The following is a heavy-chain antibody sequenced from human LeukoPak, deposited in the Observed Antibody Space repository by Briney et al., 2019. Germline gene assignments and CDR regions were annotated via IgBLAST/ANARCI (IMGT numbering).Heavy chain of an antibody. CDR3: AKWGPHYEVIKSSVYYYGMDV. D-gene: IGHD3-22*01. V-gene: IGHV3-30-3*02. CDR1: GFTFSSYA. CDR2: ISYDGSNK. Sequence: GGSLRLSCAASGFTFSSYAMHWVRQAPGKGLEWVAVISYDGSNKYYADSVKGRFTISRDNSKNTLFLQMNSLRAEDTAVCYCAKWGPHYEVIKSSVYYYGMDVWGQGTTVTVSS. J-gene: IGHJ6*02.